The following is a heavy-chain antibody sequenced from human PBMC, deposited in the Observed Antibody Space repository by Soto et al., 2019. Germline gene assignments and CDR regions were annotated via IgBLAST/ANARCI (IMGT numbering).Heavy chain of an antibody. CDR3: ARDTPEYYDVLTGDYDP. Sequence: QVQLVQSGAEVKKPGASVRVSCKASGYTFTGYYMHWLRQVPGQGLEWMGWINSYSGVTKYAQKFQGRVTMTRDTSISTVYMEVSRLTSDDTAVYYCARDTPEYYDVLTGDYDPWGHGTLVTVSS. CDR2: INSYSGVT. V-gene: IGHV1-2*02. CDR1: GYTFTGYY. D-gene: IGHD3-9*01. J-gene: IGHJ5*02.